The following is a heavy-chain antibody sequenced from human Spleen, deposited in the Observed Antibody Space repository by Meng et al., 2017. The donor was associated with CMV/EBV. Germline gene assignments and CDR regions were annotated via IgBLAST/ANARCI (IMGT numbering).Heavy chain of an antibody. D-gene: IGHD1-26*01. CDR3: TTDGGGGSYGMDV. CDR1: GFTFSNAW. J-gene: IGHJ6*02. CDR2: IKGKTDGGTT. V-gene: IGHV3-15*01. Sequence: GESLKISCAASGFTFSNAWMSWVRQAPGKGLEWVGRIKGKTDGGTTDYAAPVKGRFTISRDDSKNTLYLQMNSLKTEDTAVYYCTTDGGGGSYGMDVWGQGTTVTVSS.